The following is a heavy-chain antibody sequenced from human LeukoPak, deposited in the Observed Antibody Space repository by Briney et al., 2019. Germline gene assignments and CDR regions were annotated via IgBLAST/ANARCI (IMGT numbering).Heavy chain of an antibody. V-gene: IGHV3-66*01. J-gene: IGHJ4*02. CDR2: IYSGGST. Sequence: GGSLRLSCAASGFTVSSNYMSWVRQAPGKGLEWVSVIYSGGSTYYADSVKGRFTISRDNSKNTLYLQMNSLRAEDTAVYYCARDRGFLQRSCWDYWGQGTLVTVSS. CDR3: ARDRGFLQRSCWDY. D-gene: IGHD2-15*01. CDR1: GFTVSSNY.